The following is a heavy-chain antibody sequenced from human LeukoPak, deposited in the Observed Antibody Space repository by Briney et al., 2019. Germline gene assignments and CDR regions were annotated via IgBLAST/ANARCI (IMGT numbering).Heavy chain of an antibody. J-gene: IGHJ5*02. V-gene: IGHV4-39*01. CDR1: GGSISSSSYY. CDR2: IYYSGST. CDR3: ARHPHPDSGGYDLNWFDP. Sequence: SETLSLTCTVSGGSISSSSYYWGWIRQPPGKGLEWIGSIYYSGSTYYNPSLKSRVTISVDTSKNQFSLKLSSVTAADTAVYYCARHPHPDSGGYDLNWFDPWGQGTLVTVSS. D-gene: IGHD5-12*01.